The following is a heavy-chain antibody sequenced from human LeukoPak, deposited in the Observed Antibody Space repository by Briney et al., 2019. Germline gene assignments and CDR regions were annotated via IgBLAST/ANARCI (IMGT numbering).Heavy chain of an antibody. J-gene: IGHJ6*02. CDR1: GFTFGDYD. CDR2: IRSKAYGGTT. CDR3: TRDWTYYDFWSGYYGYGMDV. D-gene: IGHD3-3*01. V-gene: IGHV3-49*04. Sequence: GGSLRLSCTASGFTFGDYDMSWVRQATGKGLEGVGFIRSKAYGGTTEYAASVKGRFTISRDDSKSIAYLQMNSLKTEDTAVYYCTRDWTYYDFWSGYYGYGMDVWGQGTTVTVSS.